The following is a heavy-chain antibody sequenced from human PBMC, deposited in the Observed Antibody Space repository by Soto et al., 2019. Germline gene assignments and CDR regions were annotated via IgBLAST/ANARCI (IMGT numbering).Heavy chain of an antibody. D-gene: IGHD2-15*01. V-gene: IGHV1-18*01. Sequence: ASVKVSCKASGYTFTSYGISWVRQAPGQGLEWMGWISAYNGNTNYAQKLQGRVTMTTDTSTSTAYMELSRLRSDDTAVYYCARAQSPFTYCSGGSCLGTIYYYYYYGMDVWGQGTTVTVSS. CDR1: GYTFTSYG. CDR2: ISAYNGNT. CDR3: ARAQSPFTYCSGGSCLGTIYYYYYYGMDV. J-gene: IGHJ6*02.